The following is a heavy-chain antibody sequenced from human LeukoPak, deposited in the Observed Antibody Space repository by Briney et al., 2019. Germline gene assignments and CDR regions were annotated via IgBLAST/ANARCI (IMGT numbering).Heavy chain of an antibody. D-gene: IGHD6-19*01. J-gene: IGHJ4*02. V-gene: IGHV4-59*08. CDR2: IYYSGST. Sequence: SETLSLTCTVSGGSISSYYWSWIRQPPGKGLEWIGYIYYSGSTNYNPSLKSRVTISVDTSKNQFPLKLSSVTAADTAVYYCARQMYSSGLTPYYFDYWGQGTLVTVSS. CDR3: ARQMYSSGLTPYYFDY. CDR1: GGSISSYY.